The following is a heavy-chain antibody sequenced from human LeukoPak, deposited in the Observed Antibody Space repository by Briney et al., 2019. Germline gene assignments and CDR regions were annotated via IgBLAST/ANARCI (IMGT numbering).Heavy chain of an antibody. V-gene: IGHV3-9*03. J-gene: IGHJ4*02. Sequence: PGRSLRLSCAASGFTFDDYAMHWVRQAPGKGLEWVSGISWNSGSIGYADSVKGRFTISRDNAKNSLYLQMNSLRAEDMALYYCAKDIGSYYDYWGQGILVTVSS. CDR2: ISWNSGSI. D-gene: IGHD3-10*01. CDR1: GFTFDDYA. CDR3: AKDIGSYYDY.